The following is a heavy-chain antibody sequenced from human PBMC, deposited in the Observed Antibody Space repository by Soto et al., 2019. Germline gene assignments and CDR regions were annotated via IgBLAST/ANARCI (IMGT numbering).Heavy chain of an antibody. Sequence: GGSLRLSCAASGFTFTNYAMSWVRQAPGKGPEWVSGILGSGHTTFYADSVKGRCIVSRDNSKNTLSLQMNSLRAEDTAVYYCAKDPNTDYVGAFEFWGHGTMVTVSS. J-gene: IGHJ3*01. V-gene: IGHV3-23*01. CDR1: GFTFTNYA. D-gene: IGHD3-10*02. CDR2: ILGSGHTT. CDR3: AKDPNTDYVGAFEF.